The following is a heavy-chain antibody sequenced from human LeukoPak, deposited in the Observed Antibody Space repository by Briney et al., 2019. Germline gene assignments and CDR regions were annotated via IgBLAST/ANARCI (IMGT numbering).Heavy chain of an antibody. CDR3: ARHVKVRGVIIRAYDHYGMDV. Sequence: SETLSLTCTVSGGSISSYYWSWIRQPPGKGLEWIGYIYYSGSTNYNPSLKSRVTISVDTSKNQFSLKLSSVTAADTAVYYCARHVKVRGVIIRAYDHYGMDVWGQGTTVTVSS. V-gene: IGHV4-59*08. CDR1: GGSISSYY. J-gene: IGHJ6*02. D-gene: IGHD3-10*01. CDR2: IYYSGST.